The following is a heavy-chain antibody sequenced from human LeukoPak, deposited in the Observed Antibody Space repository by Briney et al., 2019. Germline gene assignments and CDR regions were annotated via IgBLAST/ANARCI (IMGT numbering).Heavy chain of an antibody. CDR1: GFTFSSYA. CDR2: ISGSGGST. D-gene: IGHD3-22*01. Sequence: GGSLRLSCAASGFTFSSYATSWVRQAPGKGLEWVSAISGSGGSTYYADSVKGRFTISRDNSKNTLYLQMNSLRAEDTAVYYCAKRGSGYYYGVNFQHWGQGTLVTVSS. V-gene: IGHV3-23*01. CDR3: AKRGSGYYYGVNFQH. J-gene: IGHJ1*01.